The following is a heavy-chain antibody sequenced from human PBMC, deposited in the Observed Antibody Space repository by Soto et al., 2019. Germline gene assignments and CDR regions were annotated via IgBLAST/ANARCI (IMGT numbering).Heavy chain of an antibody. CDR1: GGSISSYY. D-gene: IGHD1-26*01. CDR2: IYYSGST. J-gene: IGHJ6*02. Sequence: SETLSLTCTVSGGSISSYYWSWIRQPPGKGLEWIGYIYYSGSTNYNPSLKSRVTISVDTSKNQFSLKLSSVTAADTAVYYCARDNSYSYYYYYGMDVWGQGTTVTVSS. CDR3: ARDNSYSYYYYYGMDV. V-gene: IGHV4-59*01.